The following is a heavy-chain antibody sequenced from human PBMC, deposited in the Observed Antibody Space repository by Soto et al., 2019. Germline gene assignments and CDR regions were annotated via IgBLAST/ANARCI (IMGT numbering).Heavy chain of an antibody. V-gene: IGHV1-69*12. CDR1: GGTFSSYA. J-gene: IGHJ4*02. Sequence: QVQLVQSGAEVKKPGSSVKVSCKASGGTFSSYAISWVRQAPGQGLEWMGGIIPIFGTANYAQKFQGRVTIXXDXSXXTAYMELSSLRSEDTAVYYCARAVAYCGGDCYLDYWGQGTLVTVSS. CDR2: IIPIFGTA. D-gene: IGHD2-21*02. CDR3: ARAVAYCGGDCYLDY.